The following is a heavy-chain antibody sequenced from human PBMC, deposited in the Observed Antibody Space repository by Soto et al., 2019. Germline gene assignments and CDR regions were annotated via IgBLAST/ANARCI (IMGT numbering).Heavy chain of an antibody. J-gene: IGHJ6*02. CDR1: GYTFTSYG. D-gene: IGHD6-13*01. V-gene: IGHV1-18*01. Sequence: ASVKVSCKASGYTFTSYGISWVRPAPGQGLEWMGWISAYNGNTNYAQKLQGRVTMTTDTSTSTAYMELRSLRSDDTAVDYFARDVYSSSWYITYYYYYGMDVWGQGTTVTVSS. CDR3: ARDVYSSSWYITYYYYYGMDV. CDR2: ISAYNGNT.